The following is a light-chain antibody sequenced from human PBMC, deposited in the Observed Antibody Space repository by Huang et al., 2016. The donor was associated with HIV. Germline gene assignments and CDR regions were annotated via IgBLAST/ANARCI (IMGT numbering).Light chain of an antibody. V-gene: IGKV3-20*01. CDR1: QSVSSSS. CDR2: GAA. J-gene: IGKJ2*01. CDR3: QQYGSSPYT. Sequence: EIVLTKSPGTLSLSPGERATLSCRGSQSVSSSSLAWYQQQPGQAPRPRLYGAARRAPGNPDRFSGSGSGTDFTLIISRLEPEDFAVYYCQQYGSSPYTFGQGTKVEIK.